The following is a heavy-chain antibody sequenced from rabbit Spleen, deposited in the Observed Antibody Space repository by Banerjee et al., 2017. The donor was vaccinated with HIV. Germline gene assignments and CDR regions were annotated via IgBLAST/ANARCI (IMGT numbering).Heavy chain of an antibody. CDR2: IAGSSSGFT. D-gene: IGHD8-1*01. CDR1: GFSFSSSDY. CDR3: ARDTGSSCSSYGMDL. V-gene: IGHV1S40*01. Sequence: QSLEESGGDLVKPGASLTLTCTASGFSFSSSDYMCWVRQAPGKGLEWISCIAGSSSGFTYSATWAKGRFTCSKTSSTTVTLQMTSLTVADTATYFCARDTGSSCSSYGMDLWGQGTLVTVS. J-gene: IGHJ6*01.